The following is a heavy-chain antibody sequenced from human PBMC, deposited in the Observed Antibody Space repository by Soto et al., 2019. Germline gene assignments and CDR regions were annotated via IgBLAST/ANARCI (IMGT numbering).Heavy chain of an antibody. CDR1: GGSISSGGYS. J-gene: IGHJ5*02. CDR3: ARLGAYYQSLDP. V-gene: IGHV4-30-2*01. CDR2: IYHSGST. Sequence: TSETLSLTCAVSGGSISSGGYSCNWIRQPPGKGLEWIGYIYHSGSTYYNPSLKSRVTISVDRSKNQFSLKLTSVTAADTAVYYCARLGAYYQSLDPWGPGTLVTVSS. D-gene: IGHD3-22*01.